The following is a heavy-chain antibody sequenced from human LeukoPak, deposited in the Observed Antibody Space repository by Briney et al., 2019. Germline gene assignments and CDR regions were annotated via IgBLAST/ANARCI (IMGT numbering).Heavy chain of an antibody. D-gene: IGHD3-22*01. CDR3: VREIRAYYYDSSGYGPPNWFDP. CDR1: GGSVSSYY. CDR2: IHNSGST. J-gene: IGHJ5*02. Sequence: PSETLSLTCTVSGGSVSSYYWSWIRQPPGKGLEWIGYIHNSGSTNYNASLKSRVTISVDTSKNQFSLKLSSVTAADTAVYYCVREIRAYYYDSSGYGPPNWFDPWGQGTLVTVSS. V-gene: IGHV4-59*02.